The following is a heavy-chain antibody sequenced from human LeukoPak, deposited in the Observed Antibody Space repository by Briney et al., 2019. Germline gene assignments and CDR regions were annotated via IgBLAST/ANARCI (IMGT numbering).Heavy chain of an antibody. D-gene: IGHD5-12*01. V-gene: IGHV3-7*01. CDR3: AKGGGYEAQYYYYYLDV. CDR2: LNQDGSEK. J-gene: IGHJ6*03. CDR1: GFNFNSYW. Sequence: PGGSLRLSCAASGFNFNSYWMSWVRQAPGMGLAWVATLNQDGSEKYYVDSVKGRFTISRDNAKNTLYLQMKSLRAEDTAVYYCAKGGGYEAQYYYYYLDVWGKGTTVTISS.